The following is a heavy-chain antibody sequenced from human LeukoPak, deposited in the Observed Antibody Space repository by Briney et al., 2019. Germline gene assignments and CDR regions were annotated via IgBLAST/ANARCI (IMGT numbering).Heavy chain of an antibody. D-gene: IGHD1-26*01. CDR3: ARAPKWELLPDYFDY. J-gene: IGHJ4*02. Sequence: GASVKVSCKASGYSFTSYYMHWVRQAPGQGLEWMGIINPSGGSTSYARKFQGRVTMTRDTSTSTVYMELSSLRSEDTAVYYCARAPKWELLPDYFDYWGQGTLVTVSS. V-gene: IGHV1-46*01. CDR2: INPSGGST. CDR1: GYSFTSYY.